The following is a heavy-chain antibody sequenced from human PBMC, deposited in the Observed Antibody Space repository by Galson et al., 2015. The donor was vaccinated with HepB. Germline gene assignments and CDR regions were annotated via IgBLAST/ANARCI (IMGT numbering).Heavy chain of an antibody. V-gene: IGHV1-18*01. J-gene: IGHJ5*02. D-gene: IGHD2-15*01. Sequence: SVKVSCKASGYTFSTYSITWVRQAPGQGLEWMGWINPYNRDTNSARKLQGRVTMTTDTLTSTAYMELRSLRSDDTAVYYCARGALIVVVDATPNNWFDPWGQGTLVTVSS. CDR2: INPYNRDT. CDR3: ARGALIVVVDATPNNWFDP. CDR1: GYTFSTYS.